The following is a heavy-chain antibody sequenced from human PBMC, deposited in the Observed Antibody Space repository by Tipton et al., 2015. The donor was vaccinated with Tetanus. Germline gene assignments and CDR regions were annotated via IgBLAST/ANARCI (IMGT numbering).Heavy chain of an antibody. CDR1: GGSISSSEYY. CDR3: AEGRRFCSSNSCHEYYFDS. J-gene: IGHJ4*02. CDR2: VFDSGTS. V-gene: IGHV4-39*02. Sequence: LRLSCSLSGGSISSSEYYWAWISQPPGKGLEWIGSVFDSGTSYYNPSLKSRVTISVDTSRNHFSLRLSSVTAAETAVYYCAEGRRFCSSNSCHEYYFDSWCRGTLVTVSS. D-gene: IGHD2-2*01.